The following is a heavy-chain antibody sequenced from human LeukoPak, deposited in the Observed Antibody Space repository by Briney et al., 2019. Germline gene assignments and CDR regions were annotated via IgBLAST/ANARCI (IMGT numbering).Heavy chain of an antibody. D-gene: IGHD2-15*01. Sequence: SETLSLTCAVSGGSFSGYYWNWIRQSPGRGLEWIGEINHSGSTHYNPSLKSRVTISVDTSQKQFSLKLSSVTAADTAVYYCARVRRGSPYYMDVWGKGTTVTVSS. CDR1: GGSFSGYY. J-gene: IGHJ6*03. V-gene: IGHV4-34*01. CDR3: ARVRRGSPYYMDV. CDR2: INHSGST.